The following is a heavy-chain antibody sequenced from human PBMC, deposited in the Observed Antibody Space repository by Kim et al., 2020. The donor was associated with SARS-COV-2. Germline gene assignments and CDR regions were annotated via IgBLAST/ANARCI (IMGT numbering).Heavy chain of an antibody. Sequence: SETLSLTCTVSGGSISSYSWSWIRQPPGKGLEWIGYIYYSGSTNYNPSLKSRVTISVDTSKDQFSLRLSSVTAADTAVYYCARLTMVRGTNIRDGWFDPWGQGTLVTVSS. V-gene: IGHV4-59*08. CDR2: IYYSGST. CDR1: GGSISSYS. CDR3: ARLTMVRGTNIRDGWFDP. D-gene: IGHD3-10*01. J-gene: IGHJ5*02.